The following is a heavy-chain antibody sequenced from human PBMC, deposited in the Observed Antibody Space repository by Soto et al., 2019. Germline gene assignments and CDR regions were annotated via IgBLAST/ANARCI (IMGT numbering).Heavy chain of an antibody. Sequence: QVQLVQSGAEVKKPGASVKVSCKASGYTFTSYGISWVRQAPGQGLEWMGWISAYNGNTNYAQKLQGRVTMTTDTCTSTAYMELRSLRSDDTAVYYCARRIAARPLKNYYYGMDVWGQGTTVTVSS. D-gene: IGHD6-6*01. V-gene: IGHV1-18*01. J-gene: IGHJ6*02. CDR1: GYTFTSYG. CDR2: ISAYNGNT. CDR3: ARRIAARPLKNYYYGMDV.